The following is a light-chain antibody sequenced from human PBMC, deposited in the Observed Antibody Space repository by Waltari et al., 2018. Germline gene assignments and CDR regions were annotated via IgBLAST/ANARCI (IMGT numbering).Light chain of an antibody. CDR2: QDS. Sequence: SYELTQSPSVSVSPGQTASITFSADHLGDKSASWYQKKPGRSPVLVIHQDSKRPSGIPERFFGSNSGNTATLTISGTQAMDEADYFCQAWDSTSAHWVFGGGTKLTVL. J-gene: IGLJ3*02. CDR3: QAWDSTSAHWV. CDR1: HLGDKS. V-gene: IGLV3-1*01.